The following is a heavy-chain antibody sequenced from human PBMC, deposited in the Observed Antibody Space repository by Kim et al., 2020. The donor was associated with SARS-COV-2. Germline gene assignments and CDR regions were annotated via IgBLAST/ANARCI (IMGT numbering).Heavy chain of an antibody. Sequence: TIYYADSVKGRFTISRDNAKNSLYLQMNSLRAEDTAVYYCAREEWELGGYWGQGTLVTVSS. D-gene: IGHD1-26*01. V-gene: IGHV3-48*03. CDR3: AREEWELGGY. J-gene: IGHJ4*02. CDR2: TI.